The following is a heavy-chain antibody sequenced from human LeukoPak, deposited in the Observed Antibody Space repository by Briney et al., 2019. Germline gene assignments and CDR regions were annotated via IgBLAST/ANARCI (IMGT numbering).Heavy chain of an antibody. V-gene: IGHV1-46*01. CDR2: INPSGGST. D-gene: IGHD3-3*01. Sequence: ASVKVSCQACGYTFTSYYMHSVGQAPGQGLEWMGIINPSGGSTSYGQKFQGRVTMTRDTSTSTVYMELSSLRSEDTAVYYCARDGEYYDFWSGYYAGVPNWFDPWGQGTLVTVSS. CDR1: GYTFTSYY. CDR3: ARDGEYYDFWSGYYAGVPNWFDP. J-gene: IGHJ5*02.